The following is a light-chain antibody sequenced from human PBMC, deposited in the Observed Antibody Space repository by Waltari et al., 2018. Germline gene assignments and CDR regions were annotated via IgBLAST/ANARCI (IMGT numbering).Light chain of an antibody. CDR2: EGS. Sequence: QSALTQPASVSGSPGQSITISCTGTSSAVGSYNLVSWYQHHPGKAPKVMIYEGSERPSGVSIRFSGSKSGNTASLTISGLQAEDEADYYCCSYAGSSPSVVFGGGTKLTVL. V-gene: IGLV2-23*01. CDR1: SSAVGSYNL. CDR3: CSYAGSSPSVV. J-gene: IGLJ2*01.